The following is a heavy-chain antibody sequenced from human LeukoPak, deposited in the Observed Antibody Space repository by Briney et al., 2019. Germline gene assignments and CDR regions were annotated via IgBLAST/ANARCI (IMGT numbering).Heavy chain of an antibody. CDR3: ARAAVPTAIRGSRYDY. CDR1: GYTFTSYY. Sequence: ASVKVSCKASGYTFTSYYMHWVRQAPGQGLEWMGIINPSGGSTSYAQKFQGRVTMTRDTSTSTVYMELSSLRSEDTAVYYCARAAVPTAIRGSRYDYWRQGTLVTVSS. CDR2: INPSGGST. D-gene: IGHD5-18*01. J-gene: IGHJ4*02. V-gene: IGHV1-46*01.